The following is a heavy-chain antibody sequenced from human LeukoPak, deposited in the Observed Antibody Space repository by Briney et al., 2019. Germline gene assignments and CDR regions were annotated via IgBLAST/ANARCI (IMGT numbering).Heavy chain of an antibody. CDR3: ASTTVVIGGLNWFDP. Sequence: SETLSLTCTVSGGSISSYYWSWIRQPPGKGLEWIGYIYYSGSTNYNPSLKSRVTISVDTSKNQFSLKLSSVTAADTAVYYCASTTVVIGGLNWFDPWGQGTLVTVSS. CDR2: IYYSGST. D-gene: IGHD4-23*01. V-gene: IGHV4-59*08. CDR1: GGSISSYY. J-gene: IGHJ5*02.